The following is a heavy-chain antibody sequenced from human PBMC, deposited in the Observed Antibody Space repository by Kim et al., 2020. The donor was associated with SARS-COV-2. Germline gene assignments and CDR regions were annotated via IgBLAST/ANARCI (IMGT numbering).Heavy chain of an antibody. CDR1: GFNFSSYA. CDR2: IAYDGNNK. CDR3: ARGDYDSSGPPTDP. Sequence: GGSLRLSCAASGFNFSSYAIHWVRQAPGKGLEWVALIAYDGNNKYYADSVRGRFSISRDNSKNTVYLHMNSLREEDTAVYYCARGDYDSSGPPTDPWGQG. J-gene: IGHJ5*02. D-gene: IGHD3-22*01. V-gene: IGHV3-30*04.